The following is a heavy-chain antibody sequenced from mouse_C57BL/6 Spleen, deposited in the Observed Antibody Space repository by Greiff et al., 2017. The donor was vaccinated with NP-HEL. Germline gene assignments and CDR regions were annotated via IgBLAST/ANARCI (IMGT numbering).Heavy chain of an antibody. CDR3: ARYYGNPYWYFDV. J-gene: IGHJ1*03. CDR1: GYTFTSYW. CDR2: IHPNSGST. D-gene: IGHD2-1*01. Sequence: QVQLQQSGAELVKPGASVKLSCKASGYTFTSYWMHWVKQRPGQGLEWIGMIHPNSGSTNYNEKFKSKATLTVDKSSSTAYMQLSSLTSEDSAVYYCARYYGNPYWYFDVWGTGTTVTVSS. V-gene: IGHV1-64*01.